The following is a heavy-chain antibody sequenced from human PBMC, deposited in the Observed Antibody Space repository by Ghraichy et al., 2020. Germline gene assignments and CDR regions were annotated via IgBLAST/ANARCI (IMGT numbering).Heavy chain of an antibody. CDR1: GGTFSSYA. J-gene: IGHJ6*02. D-gene: IGHD3-10*01. CDR3: ARGLGETMVRGERGYGMDV. Sequence: SVKVSCKASGGTFSSYAISWVRQAPGQGLEWMGGIIPIFGTANYAQKFQGRVTITADKSTSTAYMELSSLRSEDTAVYYCARGLGETMVRGERGYGMDVWGQGTTVTVSS. V-gene: IGHV1-69*06. CDR2: IIPIFGTA.